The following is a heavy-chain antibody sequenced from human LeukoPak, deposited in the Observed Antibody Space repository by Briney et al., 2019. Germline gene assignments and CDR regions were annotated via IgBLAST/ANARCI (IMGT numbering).Heavy chain of an antibody. CDR1: GYTFTGYY. Sequence: ASVKVSCKASGYTFTGYYLHWVRQAPGQGLEWLGWINPDSGGTHYAQKFQGRVTMTRDTSISTAYMELSRLRSDDTAVYYCARGQQQLPVDYWGQGTLVTVSS. J-gene: IGHJ4*02. D-gene: IGHD6-13*01. CDR2: INPDSGGT. CDR3: ARGQQQLPVDY. V-gene: IGHV1-2*02.